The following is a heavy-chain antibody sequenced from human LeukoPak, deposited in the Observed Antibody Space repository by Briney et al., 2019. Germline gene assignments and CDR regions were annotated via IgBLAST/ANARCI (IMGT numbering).Heavy chain of an antibody. V-gene: IGHV3-30*02. D-gene: IGHD3-3*01. CDR2: IRYDGSNK. CDR1: GFTFSSYG. J-gene: IGHJ4*02. Sequence: GGSLRLSCAGSGFTFSSYGMSWVRQAPGKGLEWVAFIRYDGSNKYYADSVKGRFTISRDNSKNTLYLQMNSLRAEDTAVYYCARERERFLNFWGQGTLVTVSS. CDR3: ARERERFLNF.